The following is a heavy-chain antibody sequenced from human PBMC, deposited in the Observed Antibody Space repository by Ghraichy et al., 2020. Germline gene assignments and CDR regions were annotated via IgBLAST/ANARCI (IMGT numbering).Heavy chain of an antibody. D-gene: IGHD3-9*01. CDR3: AKDRDILTGPPDY. J-gene: IGHJ4*02. CDR2: ISGSGGNT. CDR1: GFTFSSYA. V-gene: IGHV3-23*01. Sequence: GGSLRLSCAASGFTFSSYAMSWVRQAPGKGLECFSAISGSGGNTYYADSVKGQFTISRDNSKNTLYLQMNSLRAEDTAVYYCAKDRDILTGPPDYWGQGTLVTVSS.